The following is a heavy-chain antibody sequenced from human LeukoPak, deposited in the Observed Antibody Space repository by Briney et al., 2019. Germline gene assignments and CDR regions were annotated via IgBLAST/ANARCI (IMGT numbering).Heavy chain of an antibody. Sequence: PGGSLRLSCAASGFTFNTYAMAWVRQAPGKGLEWVSAIIDSGDSTYYGDSVKGRFAISRDNSRNTLYLQMNNLRAEDTAIYYCAKGSRRSYPYYFDYWGQGTLVTVSS. CDR3: AKGSRRSYPYYFDY. CDR1: GFTFNTYA. CDR2: IIDSGDST. V-gene: IGHV3-23*01. J-gene: IGHJ4*02. D-gene: IGHD1-26*01.